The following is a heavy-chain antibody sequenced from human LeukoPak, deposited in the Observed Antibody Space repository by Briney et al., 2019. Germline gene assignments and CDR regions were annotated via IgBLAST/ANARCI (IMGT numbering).Heavy chain of an antibody. Sequence: GGSLRLSCAASGFTFSSYEMNWVRQAPGKGLEWVSVIYSGGSTYYADSVKGRFTISRDNSKNTLYLQMNSLRAEDTAVYYCARDLGYWGQGTLVTVSS. J-gene: IGHJ4*02. V-gene: IGHV3-53*01. CDR1: GFTFSSYE. CDR2: IYSGGST. CDR3: ARDLGY.